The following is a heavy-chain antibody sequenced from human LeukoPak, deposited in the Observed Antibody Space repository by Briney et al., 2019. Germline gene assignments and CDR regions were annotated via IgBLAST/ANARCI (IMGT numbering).Heavy chain of an antibody. V-gene: IGHV3-64*01. CDR3: ARVAAVFDY. D-gene: IGHD6-13*01. J-gene: IGHJ4*02. CDR2: ISSDGGST. CDR1: GFTLSSYA. Sequence: PGGSLRLSCAASGFTLSSYAMHWVRQAPGKGLEYVSGISSDGGSTYYANSVKGRFTISRDNSKNTLYLQMGSLRAEDMAVYYCARVAAVFDYWGQGTLVTVSS.